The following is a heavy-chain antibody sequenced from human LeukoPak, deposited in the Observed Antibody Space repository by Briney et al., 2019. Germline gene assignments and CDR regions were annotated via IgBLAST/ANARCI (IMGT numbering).Heavy chain of an antibody. V-gene: IGHV4-34*01. CDR2: INHSGST. J-gene: IGHJ5*02. Sequence: SETLSLTCAVYGGSFSGYYWSWIRQPPGKGLEWIGEINHSGSTNYNPSLKSRVTISVDTSRNQFSLKLSSVTAADTAVYYCARGKGRRYCTNGVCYPNWFDPWGQGTLVTVSS. D-gene: IGHD2-8*01. CDR1: GGSFSGYY. CDR3: ARGKGRRYCTNGVCYPNWFDP.